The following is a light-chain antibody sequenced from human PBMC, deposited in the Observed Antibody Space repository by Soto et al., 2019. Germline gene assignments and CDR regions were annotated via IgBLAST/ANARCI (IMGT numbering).Light chain of an antibody. CDR2: EVN. V-gene: IGLV2-8*01. Sequence: QSVLTQPPSASGSPGQSVTISCTGTSSDVGGSNFVSWFQQTPGKAPKLIIYEVNKRPSGVPDRFSGSKSGNTASLTGSGLQADDEADYYCNSYAGSNNFVVFGGGTKLTVL. CDR1: SSDVGGSNF. CDR3: NSYAGSNNFVV. J-gene: IGLJ2*01.